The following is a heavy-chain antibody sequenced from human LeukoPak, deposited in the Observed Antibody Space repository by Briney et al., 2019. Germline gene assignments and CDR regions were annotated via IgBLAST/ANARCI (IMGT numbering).Heavy chain of an antibody. J-gene: IGHJ6*02. V-gene: IGHV3-53*01. D-gene: IGHD3-22*01. CDR3: ARAFFYDSIGGEGMDV. CDR1: GFTVSSNY. Sequence: GGSLRLSCAASGFTVSSNYMSWVRQAPGKGLEWVSVIYSGGSTYYADSVKGRSTISRDNAKNSLYLQVSSLRADDTAVYYCARAFFYDSIGGEGMDVWGLGTTVTVSS. CDR2: IYSGGST.